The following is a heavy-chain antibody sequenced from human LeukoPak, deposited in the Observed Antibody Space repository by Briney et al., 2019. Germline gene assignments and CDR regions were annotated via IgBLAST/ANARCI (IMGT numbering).Heavy chain of an antibody. Sequence: GGSLRLSCTASGFSFRSFAMSWVRQAPGQGLEWVSSISGGGEDTYYADSVKGRFTISRDNSETTLYLQMNSLGADDTALYYCARTIAQYANTWLYYYYGLDVWGQGTTVTVSS. CDR3: ARTIAQYANTWLYYYYGLDV. J-gene: IGHJ6*02. V-gene: IGHV3-23*01. D-gene: IGHD1-7*01. CDR1: GFSFRSFA. CDR2: ISGGGEDT.